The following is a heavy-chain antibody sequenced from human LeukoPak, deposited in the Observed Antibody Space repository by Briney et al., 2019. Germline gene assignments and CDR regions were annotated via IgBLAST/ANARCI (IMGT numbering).Heavy chain of an antibody. CDR2: FHHGGSP. V-gene: IGHV4-30-4*01. J-gene: IGHJ4*02. CDR3: ARGLTTDKIDY. D-gene: IGHD4-17*01. CDR1: GGSINSGDYI. Sequence: PSQTLSLTCTVSGGSINSGDYIWTWIRQPPGKGLEWIGRFHHGGSPSYNPSLQSRVTISADTSKNNFSLNLRSVSDADTAVYYCARGLTTDKIDYWGQGTLVTVSS.